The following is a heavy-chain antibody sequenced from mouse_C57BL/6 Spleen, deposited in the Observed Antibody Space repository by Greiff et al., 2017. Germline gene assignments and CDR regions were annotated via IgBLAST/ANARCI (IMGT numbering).Heavy chain of an antibody. D-gene: IGHD2-4*01. J-gene: IGHJ3*01. Sequence: VQLQQSGPELVKPGASVKMSCKASGYTFTDYNMHWVKQSHGKSLEWIGYINPNNGGTSSNQKFKGKATLTVNKSSSTAYMELRSLTSEDSAVYYCAREAIYYDYDEGFAYWGQGTLVTVSA. CDR2: INPNNGGT. V-gene: IGHV1-22*01. CDR3: AREAIYYDYDEGFAY. CDR1: GYTFTDYN.